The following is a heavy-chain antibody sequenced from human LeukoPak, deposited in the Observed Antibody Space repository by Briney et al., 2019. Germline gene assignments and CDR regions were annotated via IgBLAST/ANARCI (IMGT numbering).Heavy chain of an antibody. CDR3: ARVLYYYGSGSYYKEYYYYYMDV. J-gene: IGHJ6*03. V-gene: IGHV4-59*08. CDR2: IYYSGST. Sequence: SETLSLTCTVSGGSISSYYWSWIRQPPGKGLEWIGYIYYSGSTNYNPSLKSRVTISVDTSKNQFSLKLSSVTAADTAVYYCARVLYYYGSGSYYKEYYYYYMDVWGKGTTVTVSS. CDR1: GGSISSYY. D-gene: IGHD3-10*01.